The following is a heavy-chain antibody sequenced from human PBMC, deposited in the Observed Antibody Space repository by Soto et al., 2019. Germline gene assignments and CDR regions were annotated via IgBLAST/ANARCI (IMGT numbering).Heavy chain of an antibody. J-gene: IGHJ5*02. D-gene: IGHD4-17*01. CDR2: IHHSGST. V-gene: IGHV4-31*03. Sequence: QVQLQESGPGLVEPSQTLSLTCTVSGASITSAGYYWSWIRQHSGKGLEWIGYIHHSGSTYYNPSLQSRITFSVVTAKNQFSLRLTSVTAADTAVYYCARNPIHGDYLGWLDPWGQGTLVTVSS. CDR1: GASITSAGYY. CDR3: ARNPIHGDYLGWLDP.